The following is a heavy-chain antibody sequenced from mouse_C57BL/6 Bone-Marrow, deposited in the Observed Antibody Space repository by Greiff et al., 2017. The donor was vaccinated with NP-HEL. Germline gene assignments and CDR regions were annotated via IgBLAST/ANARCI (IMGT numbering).Heavy chain of an antibody. Sequence: QVQLQQPGAELVKPGASVKLSCKASGYTFTSYWMHWVKQRPGQGLEWIGLIHPNSGSTNYNEKFKSKATLTVDKSSSTAYMQLSSLTSEDSAVYYCAREGDDVYYDYDGAMDYWGQGTSVTVSS. J-gene: IGHJ4*01. V-gene: IGHV1-64*01. CDR1: GYTFTSYW. CDR2: IHPNSGST. D-gene: IGHD2-4*01. CDR3: AREGDDVYYDYDGAMDY.